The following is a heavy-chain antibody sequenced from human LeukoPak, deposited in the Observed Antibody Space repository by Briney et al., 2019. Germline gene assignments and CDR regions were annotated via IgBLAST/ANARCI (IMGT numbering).Heavy chain of an antibody. Sequence: SVKVSCKASGGTFSKYAISWLRHAPGQGLEWMGGITTLLGIANYAQKIQGRVTVTADESTSIAYMELSRLIYGDRDVYYCAVMGDINYDRAVDYWGQGTLVTVSS. CDR1: GGTFSKYA. J-gene: IGHJ4*02. CDR3: AVMGDINYDRAVDY. CDR2: ITTLLGIA. V-gene: IGHV1-69*01. D-gene: IGHD3-9*01.